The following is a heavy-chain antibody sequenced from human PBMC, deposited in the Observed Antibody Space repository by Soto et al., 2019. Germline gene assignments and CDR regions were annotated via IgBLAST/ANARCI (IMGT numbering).Heavy chain of an antibody. CDR3: ARVQSKFCISTSCYMYGYSYGLFDY. CDR1: GGSISSGGYY. Sequence: PSETLSLTCTVSGGSISSGGYYWSWIRQHPGKGLEWIGYIYYSGSTYYNPSLKSRVTISVDTSKNQFSLKLSSVTAADTAVYYCARVQSKFCISTSCYMYGYSYGLFDYWGQGTLVTVSS. V-gene: IGHV4-31*03. D-gene: IGHD2-2*02. CDR2: IYYSGST. J-gene: IGHJ4*02.